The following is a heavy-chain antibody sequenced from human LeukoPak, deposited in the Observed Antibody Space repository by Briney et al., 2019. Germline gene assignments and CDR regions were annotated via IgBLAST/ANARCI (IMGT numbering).Heavy chain of an antibody. V-gene: IGHV1-2*02. D-gene: IGHD3-9*01. CDR3: ARVHYGILTGYYFFDY. J-gene: IGHJ4*02. CDR1: GYTFTGYY. Sequence: ASVKVSCKASGYTFTGYYMHWVRQAPGQGLEWMGWINPNSGGTNYAQKFQGRVTMTRDTSISTAYMELSRLRSDDTAVYYCARVHYGILTGYYFFDYWGQGTLVTVSS. CDR2: INPNSGGT.